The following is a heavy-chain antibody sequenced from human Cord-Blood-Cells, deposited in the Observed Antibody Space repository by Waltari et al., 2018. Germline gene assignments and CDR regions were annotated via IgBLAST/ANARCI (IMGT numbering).Heavy chain of an antibody. J-gene: IGHJ3*02. Sequence: QVQLVQSGAEVKKPGSSVKVSCKASGGTFSSYAISWVRQAPAQGLEWMGGIIPIFGTANYAQKFQGRVTITADESTSTAYMELSSLRSEDTAVYYCARSDSFDYGSGSYDAFDIWGQGTMVTVSS. CDR1: GGTFSSYA. V-gene: IGHV1-69*01. CDR3: ARSDSFDYGSGSYDAFDI. CDR2: IIPIFGTA. D-gene: IGHD3-10*01.